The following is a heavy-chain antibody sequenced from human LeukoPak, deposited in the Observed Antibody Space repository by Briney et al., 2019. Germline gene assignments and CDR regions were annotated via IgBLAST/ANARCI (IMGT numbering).Heavy chain of an antibody. CDR1: GFTFSSYS. J-gene: IGHJ4*02. Sequence: PGGSLRLSCAASGFTFSSYSMNWVRQAPGKGLEWVANIKQDGSEKYYVDSVKGRFTISRDNAKNSLYLQMNSLRAEDTAVYYCAREVFSVGGVLDYWGQGTLVTVSS. CDR3: AREVFSVGGVLDY. CDR2: IKQDGSEK. V-gene: IGHV3-7*01. D-gene: IGHD1-26*01.